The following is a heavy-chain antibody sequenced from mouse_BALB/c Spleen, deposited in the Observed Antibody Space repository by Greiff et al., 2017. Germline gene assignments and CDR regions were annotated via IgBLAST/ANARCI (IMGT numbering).Heavy chain of an antibody. V-gene: IGHV3-6*02. CDR3: AREPYDYDGARAY. D-gene: IGHD2-4*01. CDR2: ISYDGSN. Sequence: EVKVEESGPGLVKPSQSLSLTCSVTGYSITSGYYWNWIRQFPGNKLEWMGYISYDGSNNYNPSLKNRISITRDTSKNQFFLKLNSVTTEDTATYYCAREPYDYDGARAYWGQGTLVTVSA. J-gene: IGHJ3*01. CDR1: GYSITSGYY.